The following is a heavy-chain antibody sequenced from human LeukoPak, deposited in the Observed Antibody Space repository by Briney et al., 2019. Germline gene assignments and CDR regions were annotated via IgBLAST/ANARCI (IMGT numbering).Heavy chain of an antibody. CDR2: ISSSSSYI. Sequence: GGSLRLSCAASGFTFSSYSMNWVRQAPGKGLEWVSSISSSSSYIYYADSVKGRFTISRDNAKNSLYLQMNSLRAEDTAVYYCARRSVDTDYMDVWGKGTTVTVSS. CDR1: GFTFSSYS. J-gene: IGHJ6*03. D-gene: IGHD5-18*01. CDR3: ARRSVDTDYMDV. V-gene: IGHV3-21*01.